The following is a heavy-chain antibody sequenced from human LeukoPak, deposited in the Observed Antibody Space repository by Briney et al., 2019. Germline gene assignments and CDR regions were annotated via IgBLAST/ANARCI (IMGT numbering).Heavy chain of an antibody. Sequence: PSETLSLTCAVSGGSISTYYCAWIRQPPGKGLEWIGYIFYTGSTNYNPSLKSRVTISVDTSKSQFSLKLGSVTAADTAVYYCARDRGFGEPFDYWGQGTLVTVSS. J-gene: IGHJ4*02. CDR3: ARDRGFGEPFDY. D-gene: IGHD3-10*01. CDR2: IFYTGST. CDR1: GGSISTYY. V-gene: IGHV4-59*01.